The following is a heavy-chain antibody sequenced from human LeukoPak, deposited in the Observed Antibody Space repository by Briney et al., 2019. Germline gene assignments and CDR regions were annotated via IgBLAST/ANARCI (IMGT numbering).Heavy chain of an antibody. CDR3: ARTNDYSNYDFDY. CDR1: GGSISSSSYY. Sequence: SETLSLTCTVSGGSISSSSYYWGWIRQPPGKGLEWIGSIYYSGSTYYNPSLKSRATISVDTSKNQFSLKLSSVTAADTAVYYCARTNDYSNYDFDYWGQGTLVTVSS. D-gene: IGHD4-11*01. CDR2: IYYSGST. V-gene: IGHV4-39*01. J-gene: IGHJ4*02.